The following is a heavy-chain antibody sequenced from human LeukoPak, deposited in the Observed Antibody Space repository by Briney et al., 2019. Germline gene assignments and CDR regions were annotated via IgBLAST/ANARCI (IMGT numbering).Heavy chain of an antibody. D-gene: IGHD3-22*01. Sequence: ASVKVSCKASGYTFTTYAISWVRQAPGQGLEWMGWISACNGNTNYAQKLQGRVTMTTVTSTSTAYMELGSLRSDDTAVYYCARSPPGFYDSSAYQTSRAAYFQHWGQGTLVTVSS. CDR3: ARSPPGFYDSSAYQTSRAAYFQH. V-gene: IGHV1-18*01. J-gene: IGHJ1*01. CDR2: ISACNGNT. CDR1: GYTFTTYA.